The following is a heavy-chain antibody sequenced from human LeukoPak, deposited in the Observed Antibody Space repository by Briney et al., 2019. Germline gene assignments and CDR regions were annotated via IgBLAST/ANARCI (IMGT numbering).Heavy chain of an antibody. Sequence: KSSQTLSLTCTVSGGSISSGGYYWSWIRQPPGKGLEWIGYIYYSGTTYYNPSLKSRVTMSVDTSKNQFSLKLSSVTAADTAVYYCARQTFSSNWYWGLAFDYWGQGTLVTVSS. CDR3: ARQTFSSNWYWGLAFDY. D-gene: IGHD6-13*01. CDR2: IYYSGTT. V-gene: IGHV4-30-2*03. J-gene: IGHJ4*02. CDR1: GGSISSGGYY.